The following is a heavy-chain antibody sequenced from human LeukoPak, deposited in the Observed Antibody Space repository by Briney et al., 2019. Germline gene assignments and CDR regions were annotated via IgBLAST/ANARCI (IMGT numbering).Heavy chain of an antibody. V-gene: IGHV4-59*12. CDR2: IYSDGST. Sequence: SETLSLTCTVSGGSINTYYWTWIRQPPGKGLEWLGYIYSDGSTNYNPSLKSRLTISVDTSKNQFSLKLSSVTAADTAVYYCARDVPRGIVVVPAAIPYWYFDLWGRGTLVTVSS. CDR3: ARDVPRGIVVVPAAIPYWYFDL. J-gene: IGHJ2*01. CDR1: GGSINTYY. D-gene: IGHD2-2*02.